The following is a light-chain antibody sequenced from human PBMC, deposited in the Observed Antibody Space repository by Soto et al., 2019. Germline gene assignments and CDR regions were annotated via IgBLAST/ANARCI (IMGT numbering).Light chain of an antibody. CDR2: GAS. Sequence: EIVLTQSPGTLSLSPGERATLSCRASQSVSSSYLAWYQQKPGQTPRLLFYGASSRATGIPDRFSGSGSGTDFTLTITRLEAEDFAVYFCHQSDDSPWTFGQGTKVEV. CDR1: QSVSSSY. J-gene: IGKJ1*01. V-gene: IGKV3-20*01. CDR3: HQSDDSPWT.